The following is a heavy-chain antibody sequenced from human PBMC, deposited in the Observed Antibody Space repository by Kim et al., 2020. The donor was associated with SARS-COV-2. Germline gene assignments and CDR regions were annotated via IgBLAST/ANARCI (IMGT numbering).Heavy chain of an antibody. CDR1: GYTFTDYY. V-gene: IGHV1-2*02. J-gene: IGHJ3*02. Sequence: ASVKVSCKASGYTFTDYYINWVRQAPGQGLEWMGWINPNSGGTNYAPKFQGRFTMTMDTSISTAYLELSRLRSDDTAVYNCVRGVWYDNRYMGTPFDIWG. CDR3: VRGVWYDNRYMGTPFDI. D-gene: IGHD3-16*02. CDR2: INPNSGGT.